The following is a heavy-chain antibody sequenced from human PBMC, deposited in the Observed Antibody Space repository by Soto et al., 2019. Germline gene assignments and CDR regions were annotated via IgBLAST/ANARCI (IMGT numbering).Heavy chain of an antibody. CDR3: ARHRYNSGPTDNDMDV. CDR1: GYDFATYW. Sequence: RGSLKISCKGSGYDFATYWIGWVRQMPGKGLEWMGIIYPGDSDTKYSPSFQGQVTISVDKSISTAYLQWSSLTASDTAMYYCARHRYNSGPTDNDMDVWGQGTTVTVSS. CDR2: IYPGDSDT. D-gene: IGHD6-19*01. V-gene: IGHV5-51*01. J-gene: IGHJ6*02.